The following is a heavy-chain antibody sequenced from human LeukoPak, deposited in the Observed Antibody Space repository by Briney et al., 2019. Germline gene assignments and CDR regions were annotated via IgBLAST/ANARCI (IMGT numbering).Heavy chain of an antibody. CDR2: IYSGGTT. CDR3: AKATWTSVGIAVAGTDY. Sequence: GGSLRLSCAASAFTVSSNYMSWVRQAPGKGLEWVSIIYSGGTTYYADSVKGRFTISRDNSKNTLYLQMNSLRAEDTAVYYCAKATWTSVGIAVAGTDYWGQGTLVTVSS. CDR1: AFTVSSNY. J-gene: IGHJ4*02. D-gene: IGHD6-19*01. V-gene: IGHV3-66*01.